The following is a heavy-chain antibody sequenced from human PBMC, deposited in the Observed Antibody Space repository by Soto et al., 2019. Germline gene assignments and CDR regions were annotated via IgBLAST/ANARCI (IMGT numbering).Heavy chain of an antibody. CDR2: ITGSGGRP. V-gene: IGHV3-23*01. Sequence: GGSLRLSCAASGFTFSDYAMSWVRQAPGKGLEWVSAITGSGGRPYYVDSVRGRFTISRDRTKSTLYLQMSGLRAEDTAVYFCAKATYYYDSSAYYRVYFDYWGQGTLVTVSS. CDR1: GFTFSDYA. D-gene: IGHD3-22*01. J-gene: IGHJ4*02. CDR3: AKATYYYDSSAYYRVYFDY.